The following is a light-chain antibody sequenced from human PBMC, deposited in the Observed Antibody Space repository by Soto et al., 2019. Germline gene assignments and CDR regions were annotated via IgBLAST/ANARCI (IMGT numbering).Light chain of an antibody. CDR2: GNS. J-gene: IGLJ1*01. CDR3: QSYDSSLSGPCV. V-gene: IGLV1-40*01. Sequence: QSVLTQAPSVSGAPGQRVTISCTGSSSNIGAGYDVHWYQQLPGTAPKLLIYGNSNRPSGVPDRFSGSKSGTSASLAITGLQAEDEADYYCQSYDSSLSGPCVFGTGTKVTVL. CDR1: SSNIGAGYD.